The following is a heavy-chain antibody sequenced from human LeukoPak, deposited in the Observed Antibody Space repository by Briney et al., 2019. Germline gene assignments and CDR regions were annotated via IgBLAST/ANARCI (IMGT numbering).Heavy chain of an antibody. J-gene: IGHJ4*02. CDR2: IIPIFGTA. D-gene: IGHD3-22*01. Sequence: LGKLSCKASGGTFSSYAISWVRQAPGQGLEWMGGIIPIFGTANYAQTSHGRGTITTDESTSTAYMELSSLRPEDTAVYYCARDDSSGKHDYWGQGTLVTVSS. CDR1: GGTFSSYA. CDR3: ARDDSSGKHDY. V-gene: IGHV1-69*05.